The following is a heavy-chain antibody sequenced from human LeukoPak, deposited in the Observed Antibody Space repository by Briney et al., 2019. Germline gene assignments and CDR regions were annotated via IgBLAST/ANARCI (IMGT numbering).Heavy chain of an antibody. CDR3: AKDLAWLVMLDY. Sequence: GGSLRLSCAASGFTFSSYGMHWVRQAPGKGLEWVAVISYDGSNKYYADSVKGRFTISRDNSKNTLYLQMNSLRAEDTAVYYCAKDLAWLVMLDYWGQGTLVTVSS. J-gene: IGHJ4*02. CDR1: GFTFSSYG. V-gene: IGHV3-30*18. D-gene: IGHD6-19*01. CDR2: ISYDGSNK.